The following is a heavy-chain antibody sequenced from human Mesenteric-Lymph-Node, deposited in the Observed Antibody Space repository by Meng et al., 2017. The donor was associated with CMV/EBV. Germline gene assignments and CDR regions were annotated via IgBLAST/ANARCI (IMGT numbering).Heavy chain of an antibody. CDR3: ARSVVPAAPLGWFDP. CDR2: IYYSGNI. D-gene: IGHD2-2*01. CDR1: GVSITTSSYF. J-gene: IGHJ5*02. V-gene: IGHV4-39*01. Sequence: SETLSLTCTVSGVSITTSSYFWGWIRQPPGKGLEWIATIYYSGNIFYNPTLQSRVSMSIDTSKNQFSLNLSSVTAADTAVYYCARSVVPAAPLGWFDPWGQGTLVTVSS.